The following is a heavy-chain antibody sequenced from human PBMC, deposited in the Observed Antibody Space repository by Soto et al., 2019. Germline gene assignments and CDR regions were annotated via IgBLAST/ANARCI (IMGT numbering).Heavy chain of an antibody. V-gene: IGHV3-73*01. D-gene: IGHD3-3*01. Sequence: GGSLGLSCAASGFSFSGSGMHWVRQASGKGLEWVGLIKSKASNYATAYAASVKGRFTISRDDSKNTAYLQMDSLKTEDTAVYYCTSRFKTSPGGYWGQGSLVTVSS. CDR2: IKSKASNYAT. CDR1: GFSFSGSG. J-gene: IGHJ4*02. CDR3: TSRFKTSPGGY.